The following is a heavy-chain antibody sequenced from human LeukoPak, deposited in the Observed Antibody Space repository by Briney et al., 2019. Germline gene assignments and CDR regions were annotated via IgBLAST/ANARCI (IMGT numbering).Heavy chain of an antibody. J-gene: IGHJ6*02. V-gene: IGHV3-23*01. D-gene: IGHD3-16*01. CDR3: AKDPLDYYYGMDV. CDR2: ISGSGGST. Sequence: GGSLMLSCAASGFTFISYAMSWVRQAPGKGLEWVSAISGSGGSTYYADSVKGGFTISRDNYKNTLYLQMNSLRAEDTAVYYCAKDPLDYYYGMDVWGQGTTVTVSS. CDR1: GFTFISYA.